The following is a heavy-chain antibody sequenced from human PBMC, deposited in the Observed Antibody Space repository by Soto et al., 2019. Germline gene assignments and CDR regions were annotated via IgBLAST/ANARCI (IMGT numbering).Heavy chain of an antibody. CDR1: GGSISSYY. CDR3: ARHYADIVATIWLDV. Sequence: QVQLQESGPGLVKPSETLSLTCTVSGGSISSYYWSWIRQPPGKGLEWIGYIYYSGSTNNNPSLKSRVTISVEPSKNQCSLKLSSVTAADTAVYYCARHYADIVATIWLDVWGQGTTVTVSS. D-gene: IGHD5-12*01. V-gene: IGHV4-59*08. J-gene: IGHJ6*02. CDR2: IYYSGST.